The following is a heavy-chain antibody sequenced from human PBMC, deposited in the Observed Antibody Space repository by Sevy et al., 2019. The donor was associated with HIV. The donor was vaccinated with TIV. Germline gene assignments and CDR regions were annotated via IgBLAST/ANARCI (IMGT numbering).Heavy chain of an antibody. CDR1: GFTFSTYT. V-gene: IGHV3-21*01. J-gene: IGHJ4*02. CDR2: ISGSSSYI. Sequence: GGSLRLSCAVSGFTFSTYTMNWVRQAPGKVLEWVSSISGSSSYIFYADSVKGRFTISRDNAKNSLYLQMSSLRAEDTAVYYCARGRGDPRADCFDYWGQGTLVTVSS. CDR3: ARGRGDPRADCFDY. D-gene: IGHD2-21*02.